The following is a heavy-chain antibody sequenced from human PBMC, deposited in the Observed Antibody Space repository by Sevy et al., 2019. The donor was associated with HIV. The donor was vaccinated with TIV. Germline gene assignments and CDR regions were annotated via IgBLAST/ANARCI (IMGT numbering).Heavy chain of an antibody. V-gene: IGHV3-49*03. J-gene: IGHJ4*02. CDR2: IRRGSYEAYVGTM. CDR1: GFTFGDYA. Sequence: GGSLRLSCTASGFTFGDYAMSWFRQAPGKGLEWVAFIRRGSYEAYVGTMEYAEPVKGRFTKSKDDSKRIDYMQMISLETEDTAVYYCTRALATVRTREYSFDYWGQGTLVTVSS. CDR3: TRALATVRTREYSFDY. D-gene: IGHD4-17*01.